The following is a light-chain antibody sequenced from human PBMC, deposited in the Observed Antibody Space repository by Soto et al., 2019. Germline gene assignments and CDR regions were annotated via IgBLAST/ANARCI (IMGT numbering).Light chain of an antibody. J-gene: IGKJ4*01. CDR3: QQLSSYPLT. CDR2: AVS. V-gene: IGKV1-17*03. Sequence: DVQMTQSPSAMSASVGDRVTITCRASQGINHYLAWFQQKPGKVPKRLIYAVSTLQTGVPSRFSGSGSGTDFTLTISSLQPEDSATYYCQQLSSYPLTFGGGTKVDI. CDR1: QGINHY.